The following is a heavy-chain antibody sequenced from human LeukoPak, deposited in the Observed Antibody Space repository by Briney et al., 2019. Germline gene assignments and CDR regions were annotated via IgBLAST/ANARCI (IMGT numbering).Heavy chain of an antibody. J-gene: IGHJ3*02. V-gene: IGHV1-69*05. CDR1: GGTFSSYA. CDR2: IIPIFGTA. Sequence: SVKVFCKASGGTFSSYAISWVRQAPGQGLEWRGGIIPIFGTANYAQKFQGRVTITTDESTSTAYMELSSLRSEDTAVYYCARDIPYSGSYPAAFYIWGQGTMVTVSS. CDR3: ARDIPYSGSYPAAFYI. D-gene: IGHD1-26*01.